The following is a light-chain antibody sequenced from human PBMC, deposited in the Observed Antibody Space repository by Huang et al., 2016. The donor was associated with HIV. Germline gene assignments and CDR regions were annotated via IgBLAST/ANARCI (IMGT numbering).Light chain of an antibody. Sequence: EIVLTQSPVTLSLSPGNRATLSCRASQSIGTYLAWYQQKSGQAPRLLIYDQPNRAAGIPARFSASGSGTDFTLTIDSLDPDDFAIYHCQQRAKWPLTFGGGTKVEMK. CDR3: QQRAKWPLT. CDR1: QSIGTY. J-gene: IGKJ4*01. V-gene: IGKV3-11*01. CDR2: DQP.